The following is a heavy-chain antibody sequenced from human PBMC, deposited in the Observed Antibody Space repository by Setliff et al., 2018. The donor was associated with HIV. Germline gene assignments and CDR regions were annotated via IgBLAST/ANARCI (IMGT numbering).Heavy chain of an antibody. V-gene: IGHV4-4*07. D-gene: IGHD3-22*01. CDR2: VYISGST. CDR1: GGSMRGYY. Sequence: SETLSLTCTVSGGSMRGYYWSWIRQPAGMGLGWIGRVYISGSTNYNPSLESRVTMSLDNSKNQFSLKLSSVTAADTAVYYCARDRGTITMTVFDLWGRGTLVTVSS. CDR3: ARDRGTITMTVFDL. J-gene: IGHJ2*01.